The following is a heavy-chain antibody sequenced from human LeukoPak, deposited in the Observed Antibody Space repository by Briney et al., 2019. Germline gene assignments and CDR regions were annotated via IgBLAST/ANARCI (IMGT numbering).Heavy chain of an antibody. J-gene: IGHJ4*02. CDR3: ARGFSNYGRGTDY. CDR2: IHTSGST. CDR1: GGSISSYY. V-gene: IGHV4-4*07. Sequence: SETLSLTCTVSGGSISSYYWNWIRQPAGKGLEWIGRIHTSGSTNYNPSLKSRVTMSVDTSKNQFSLKLSSVTAADTAVYYCARGFSNYGRGTDYWGQGTLVTVSS. D-gene: IGHD4-11*01.